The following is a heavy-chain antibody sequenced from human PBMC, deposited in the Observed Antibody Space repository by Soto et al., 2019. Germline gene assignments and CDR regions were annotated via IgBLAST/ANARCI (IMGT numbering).Heavy chain of an antibody. CDR3: ARVSPRTGTFDY. J-gene: IGHJ4*02. V-gene: IGHV1-2*02. Sequence: VKVSCKASGYTFTGYYMHWVRQAPGQGLEWMGWINPNSGGTNYAQKFQGRVTMTRDTSISTAYMELSRLRSDDTAVYYCARVSPRTGTFDYWGQGTLVTVSS. CDR2: INPNSGGT. CDR1: GYTFTGYY. D-gene: IGHD1-1*01.